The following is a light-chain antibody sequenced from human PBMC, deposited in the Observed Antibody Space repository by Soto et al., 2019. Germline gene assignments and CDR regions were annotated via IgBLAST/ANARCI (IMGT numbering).Light chain of an antibody. Sequence: QSALTQPASVSGSPGQSITISCTGTSSDVGGYNYVSWYQQHPGKAPKLMIYEVSNRPSGVSNRFSGSKSGNTASLTISGLQAEDEADYYCSSYTSSNTLYGFGTGTKVTVL. CDR3: SSYTSSNTLYG. V-gene: IGLV2-14*01. J-gene: IGLJ1*01. CDR1: SSDVGGYNY. CDR2: EVS.